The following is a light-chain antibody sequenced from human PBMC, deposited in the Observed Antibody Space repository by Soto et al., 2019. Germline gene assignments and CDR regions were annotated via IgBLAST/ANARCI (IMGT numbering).Light chain of an antibody. CDR1: SSDVGSYNL. CDR2: KGS. J-gene: IGLJ1*01. V-gene: IGLV2-23*01. CDR3: CSYADSSRIYV. Sequence: QSALTQPASVSGSPGQSITISCTGTSSDVGSYNLVSWYQQHPGKAPKLMIYKGSKRPSGISNRFSGSKSGNTASLTISGLQAEDEAEYYCCSYADSSRIYVFGSGTKLTVL.